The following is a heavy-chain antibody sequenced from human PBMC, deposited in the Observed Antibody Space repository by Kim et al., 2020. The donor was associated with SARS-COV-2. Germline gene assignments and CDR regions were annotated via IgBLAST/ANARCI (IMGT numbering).Heavy chain of an antibody. CDR3: AKEGKRVGYFDY. Sequence: GGSLRLSCAAPGFTFSSYGMHWVRQAPGKGLEWVAVISYDGSNKYYADSVKGRFTISRDNSKNTLYLQMNSLRAEDTAVYYCAKEGKRVGYFDYWGQGTLVTVSS. J-gene: IGHJ4*02. V-gene: IGHV3-30*18. CDR2: ISYDGSNK. CDR1: GFTFSSYG. D-gene: IGHD1-1*01.